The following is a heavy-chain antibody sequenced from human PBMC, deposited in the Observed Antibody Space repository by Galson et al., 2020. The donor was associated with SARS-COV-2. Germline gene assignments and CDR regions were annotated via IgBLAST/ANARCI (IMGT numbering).Heavy chain of an antibody. CDR2: MNPNSGNT. Sequence: GESLKISCKASGYTFTSYDINWVRQATGQGLEWMGWMNPNSGNTGYAQKFQGRVTMTRNTSISTAYMELSSLRSEDTAVYYCARGPQWYYDMLTGYILYAFDIWGQGTMVTVSS. V-gene: IGHV1-8*01. J-gene: IGHJ3*02. D-gene: IGHD3-9*01. CDR1: GYTFTSYD. CDR3: ARGPQWYYDMLTGYILYAFDI.